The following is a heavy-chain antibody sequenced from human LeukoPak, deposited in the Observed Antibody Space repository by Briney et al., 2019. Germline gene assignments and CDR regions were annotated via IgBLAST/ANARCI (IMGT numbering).Heavy chain of an antibody. CDR1: GFTFRTYE. D-gene: IGHD4-23*01. V-gene: IGHV3-48*03. Sequence: QPGGSLRLSCAASGFTFRTYEMSWVRQAPGKGLEWVSYISCTSSILHYADSVKGRFTISRDNAKNSLYLQMNSLRAEDTAVYYCARDLNYGNSNPYYFDYWGPGTLVTVSS. CDR3: ARDLNYGNSNPYYFDY. CDR2: ISCTSSIL. J-gene: IGHJ4*02.